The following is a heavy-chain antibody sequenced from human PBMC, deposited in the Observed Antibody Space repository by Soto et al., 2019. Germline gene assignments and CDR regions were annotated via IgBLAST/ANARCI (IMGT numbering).Heavy chain of an antibody. J-gene: IGHJ4*02. CDR1: GGSFSGYY. D-gene: IGHD2-21*02. CDR3: ARGIGDSSLSVVVAAIPFAY. CDR2: INHRGST. Sequence: QVQLQQWGAGLLKPSETLSLTCAVYGGSFSGYYWSWIRQPPGKGLEWLGEINHRGSTNYNPSLKSRVTISVDTSKNQFSLKLTSVTAADTAVYYCARGIGDSSLSVVVAAIPFAYWGQGTLATVSS. V-gene: IGHV4-34*01.